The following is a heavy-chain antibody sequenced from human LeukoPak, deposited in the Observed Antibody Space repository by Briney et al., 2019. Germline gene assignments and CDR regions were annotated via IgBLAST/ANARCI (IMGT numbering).Heavy chain of an antibody. CDR2: IIPIFGTA. CDR3: ARGSYYDFWIYYYYGMDV. Sequence: SVKVSCKASGGTFSSYAISWVRQAPGQGLEWMGGIIPIFGTANYAQKFQGRVTITADESTSTAYMELSSLRSEDTAVYYCARGSYYDFWIYYYYGMDVWGQGATVTVSS. V-gene: IGHV1-69*13. CDR1: GGTFSSYA. J-gene: IGHJ6*02. D-gene: IGHD3-3*01.